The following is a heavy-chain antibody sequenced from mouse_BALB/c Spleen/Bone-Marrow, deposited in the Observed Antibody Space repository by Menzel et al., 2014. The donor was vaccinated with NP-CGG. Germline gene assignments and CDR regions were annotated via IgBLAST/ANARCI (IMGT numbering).Heavy chain of an antibody. CDR1: GFDFSRYW. CDR3: ASGDYDGVLAY. J-gene: IGHJ3*01. D-gene: IGHD2-4*01. Sequence: VMLVESGGGLVQPGGSLKLSCAASGFDFSRYWMSWVRQAPGKGLEWIGEINPDSSTINYTPSLKDKFIISRDNAHNTRDLERSKVRSEDTAVYDWASGDYDGVLAYWGQGTLVTVSA. V-gene: IGHV4-1*02. CDR2: INPDSSTI.